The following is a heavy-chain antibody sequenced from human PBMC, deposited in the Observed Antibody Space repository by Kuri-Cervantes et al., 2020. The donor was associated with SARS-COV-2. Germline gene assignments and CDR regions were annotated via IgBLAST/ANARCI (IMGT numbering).Heavy chain of an antibody. Sequence: GESLKISCAASGFTVSSNYMSWVRQAPGKGLEWVSVIYSGGSTYYADSVKGRFTISRDNSKNTLYLQMNSLRAEDTAVYYCARGTPQYGGPFDYWGQGTLVTVSS. CDR1: GFTVSSNY. V-gene: IGHV3-66*01. J-gene: IGHJ4*02. CDR2: IYSGGST. CDR3: ARGTPQYGGPFDY. D-gene: IGHD4-23*01.